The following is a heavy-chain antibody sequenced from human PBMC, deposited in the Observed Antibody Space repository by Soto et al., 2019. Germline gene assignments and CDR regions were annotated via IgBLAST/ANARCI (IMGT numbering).Heavy chain of an antibody. J-gene: IGHJ4*02. V-gene: IGHV1-18*01. Sequence: GPSVKVSCKASGYTFTSYGISWVRQAPGQGLEWMGWISAYNGNTNYAQKLQGRVTMTTDTSTSTAYMELRSLRSDDTAVYYCARAAMGGSSWPFDYWGQGTLVTVSS. CDR1: GYTFTSYG. CDR2: ISAYNGNT. CDR3: ARAAMGGSSWPFDY. D-gene: IGHD6-13*01.